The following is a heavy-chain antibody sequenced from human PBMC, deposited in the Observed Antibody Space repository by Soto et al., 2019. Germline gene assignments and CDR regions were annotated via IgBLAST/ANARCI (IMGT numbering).Heavy chain of an antibody. J-gene: IGHJ6*02. V-gene: IGHV1-69*01. CDR2: IIPIFGTA. CDR3: ARVGHITNYGMAV. CDR1: RVAFSKFI. D-gene: IGHD1-26*01. Sequence: QAQLEQSGGEVKKPGSSVKVSCKASRVAFSKFIVTWVRQAPGLGLEWVGEIIPIFGTANYAQKFQGRVTITADESTSTSYMEVNNLRSEDTAVYYCARVGHITNYGMAVWGQGTTVTVSS.